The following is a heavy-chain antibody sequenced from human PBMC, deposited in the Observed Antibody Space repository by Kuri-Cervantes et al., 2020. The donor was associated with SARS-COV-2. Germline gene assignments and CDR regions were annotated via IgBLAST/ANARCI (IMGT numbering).Heavy chain of an antibody. Sequence: ASVKVSFKASGYTFTNNAINWVRLASGQGLEWMGWMNPDTGNAGYAQKFQGRVTLTRITSISTAYMELSSLRFEDAAVYYCARDSGDWDPDGFDIWGQGTMVTVSS. D-gene: IGHD2-21*02. CDR2: MNPDTGNA. J-gene: IGHJ3*02. V-gene: IGHV1-8*02. CDR1: GYTFTNNA. CDR3: ARDSGDWDPDGFDI.